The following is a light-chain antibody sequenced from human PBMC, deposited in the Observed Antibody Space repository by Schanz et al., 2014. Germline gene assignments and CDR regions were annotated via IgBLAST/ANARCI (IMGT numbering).Light chain of an antibody. V-gene: IGLV2-14*03. CDR2: DVA. CDR1: SNDVGTYNF. Sequence: QSALTQPASVSGSPGQSITLSCTGTSNDVGTYNFVSWYQHHPGRAPKLILYDVASRPSGISNRFSGSKSGNTASLTISGLQAEDEADYYCSSYAGSNKEVFGGGTKLTVL. J-gene: IGLJ3*02. CDR3: SSYAGSNKEV.